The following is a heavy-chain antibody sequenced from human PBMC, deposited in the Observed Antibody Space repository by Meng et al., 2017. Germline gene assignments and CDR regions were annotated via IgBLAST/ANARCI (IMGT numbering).Heavy chain of an antibody. Sequence: QLQLQESGSGLVKPYQTLSLTCAVSGGSISSGGYSWSWIRQPPGKGLEWIGYIYHSGSTYYNPSLKSRVTISVDRSKNQFSLKLSSVTAADTAVYYCARDGGSYDSSGYYYWGQGTLVTVSS. CDR2: IYHSGST. J-gene: IGHJ4*02. D-gene: IGHD3-22*01. V-gene: IGHV4-30-2*01. CDR3: ARDGGSYDSSGYYY. CDR1: GGSISSGGYS.